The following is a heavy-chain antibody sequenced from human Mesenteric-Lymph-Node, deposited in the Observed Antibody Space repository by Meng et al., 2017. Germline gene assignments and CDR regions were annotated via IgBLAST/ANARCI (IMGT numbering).Heavy chain of an antibody. D-gene: IGHD2-8*02. J-gene: IGHJ4*02. CDR2: IIHGGSP. Sequence: WAGCTLMPCETLPRPCSVNVGCLRGAYGNWIRQHPGKGLEWIGKIIHGGSPRYNPSLKSRVTISIDTYKNQLSLMLSAVNDADTAVYYCARRPTGIDYWGQGTLVTVSS. V-gene: IGHV4-34*12. CDR3: ARRPTGIDY. CDR1: VGCLRGAY.